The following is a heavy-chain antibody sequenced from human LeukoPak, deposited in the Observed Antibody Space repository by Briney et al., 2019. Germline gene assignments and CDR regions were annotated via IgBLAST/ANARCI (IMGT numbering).Heavy chain of an antibody. J-gene: IGHJ4*02. CDR3: ATRGSDLWSGFDY. CDR2: FDPENAEI. Sequence: ASVKVSCKLSGNTLRELPIQWVRQAGGKGLEWMAGFDPENAEIVYAQKFQGRVTMTEDTSTNTAYMELTSLTSDDTALYYCATRGSDLWSGFDYWGQGTQVTVSS. V-gene: IGHV1-24*01. CDR1: GNTLRELP. D-gene: IGHD3-3*01.